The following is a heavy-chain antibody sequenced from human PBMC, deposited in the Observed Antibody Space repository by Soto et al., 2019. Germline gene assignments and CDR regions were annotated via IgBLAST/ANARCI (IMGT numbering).Heavy chain of an antibody. Sequence: EVQLLESGGGLVKSGGSLRLSCVASGFTFSKYAMTWVRQAPGKGLEWVSSISSNGMTTDYADSVKGRFTISRDNSRNTLSLQMDSLRGDDADLYYCAKDKYTDSVRRVWFFDFWGRGTLVTVSS. D-gene: IGHD3-16*01. V-gene: IGHV3-23*01. CDR2: ISSNGMTT. CDR1: GFTFSKYA. J-gene: IGHJ2*01. CDR3: AKDKYTDSVRRVWFFDF.